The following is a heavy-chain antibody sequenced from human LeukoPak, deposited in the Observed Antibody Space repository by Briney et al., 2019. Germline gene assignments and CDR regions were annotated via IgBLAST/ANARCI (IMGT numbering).Heavy chain of an antibody. CDR1: GVSISSINM. CDR2: INHGGGT. CDR3: AREYGSGSYYGRDV. J-gene: IGHJ6*04. D-gene: IGHD3-10*01. Sequence: PSGTLCLSCAVSGVSISSINMWSGVRPPPGRGRGGIGKINHGGGTNYTPSLKGRFTISVDKSKNQFSMKLSSVNAADTAVYYCAREYGSGSYYGRDVWGKGTTVTVSS. V-gene: IGHV4-4*02.